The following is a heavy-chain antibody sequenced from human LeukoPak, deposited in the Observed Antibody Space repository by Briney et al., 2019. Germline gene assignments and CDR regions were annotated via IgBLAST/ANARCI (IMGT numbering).Heavy chain of an antibody. D-gene: IGHD3-10*01. J-gene: IGHJ4*02. CDR1: GYTLTQLF. Sequence: VSVKVSCKVSGYTLTQLFMHSVGQAPGKQLEGLGGFDHEDGETIYAQNFQGRVTMTEDTSTDTAYMELSILRSEDTAVYYCATDWTYGSGTFDYWGQGTLVTVSS. CDR2: FDHEDGET. CDR3: ATDWTYGSGTFDY. V-gene: IGHV1-24*01.